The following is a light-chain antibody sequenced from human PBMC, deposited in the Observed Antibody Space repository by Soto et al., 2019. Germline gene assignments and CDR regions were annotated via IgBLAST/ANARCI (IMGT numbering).Light chain of an antibody. CDR1: QSVDSSF. V-gene: IGKV3-20*01. J-gene: IGKJ1*01. CDR2: GAS. CDR3: QQYVSSVT. Sequence: EIVLTQSPGSLSLSPGERGTLSCRASQSVDSSFFAWYQQKPDQAPRILIYGASNRATGIPDRFSGSGSGTDFTLTISRLEPEDFAVYYCQQYVSSVTFGQGTKVEIK.